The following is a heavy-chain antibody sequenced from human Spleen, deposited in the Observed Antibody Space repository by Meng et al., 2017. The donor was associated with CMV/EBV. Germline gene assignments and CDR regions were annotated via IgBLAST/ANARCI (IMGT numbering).Heavy chain of an antibody. CDR2: IYSAGSST. CDR1: GFTFSSYA. Sequence: GGSLRLSCAASGFTFSSYAMSWVRQAPGKGLEWVSNIYSAGSSTNYADSVKGRFTISRDNSKNTLYLQMNSLRVEDTAVYYCASTRSEVVRGVHPFYYYYGLDVWGQGTTVTVSS. J-gene: IGHJ6*02. D-gene: IGHD3-10*01. V-gene: IGHV3-23*03. CDR3: ASTRSEVVRGVHPFYYYYGLDV.